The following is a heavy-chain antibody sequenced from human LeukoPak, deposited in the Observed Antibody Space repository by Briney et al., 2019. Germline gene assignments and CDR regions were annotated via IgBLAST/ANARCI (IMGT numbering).Heavy chain of an antibody. V-gene: IGHV4-59*01. Sequence: PSETLSLTCTVSGGSISSFYWSWLRQPPGKGLEWIAYISYTGSTNYNPSLKSRVTISVDTSKNQFSLKLSSVTAADTAVYYCARDMGRYGSGTFDYWGQGTLVTVSS. J-gene: IGHJ4*02. D-gene: IGHD3-10*01. CDR1: GGSISSFY. CDR3: ARDMGRYGSGTFDY. CDR2: ISYTGST.